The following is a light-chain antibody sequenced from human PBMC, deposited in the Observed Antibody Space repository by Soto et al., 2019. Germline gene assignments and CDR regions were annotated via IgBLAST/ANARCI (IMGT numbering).Light chain of an antibody. V-gene: IGKV3-20*01. CDR1: QSVSSSY. Sequence: EIVLTQSPGTLSLSPGERATLSCRASQSVSSSYLAWYQQKPGQAPRLLIYGASSRATGILDRFSGSGSGTDFTLTISRLEPEDSAVYYCQQSAVFGPGTKVDIK. J-gene: IGKJ3*01. CDR2: GAS. CDR3: QQSAV.